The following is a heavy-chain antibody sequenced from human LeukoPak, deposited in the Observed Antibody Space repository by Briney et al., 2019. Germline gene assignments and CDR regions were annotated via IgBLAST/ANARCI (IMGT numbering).Heavy chain of an antibody. CDR2: IYSSGST. CDR1: GGSISSYY. D-gene: IGHD4-11*01. Sequence: KPSETLSLTCSVSGGSISSYYWSWIRQPPGKGLEWIGYIYSSGSTNYNSSLKSRVTISVDTSKNQFSLELSSVTAADTAVYYCARMTTKVYYYVDVWGKGTTVTVSS. V-gene: IGHV4-4*09. J-gene: IGHJ6*03. CDR3: ARMTTKVYYYVDV.